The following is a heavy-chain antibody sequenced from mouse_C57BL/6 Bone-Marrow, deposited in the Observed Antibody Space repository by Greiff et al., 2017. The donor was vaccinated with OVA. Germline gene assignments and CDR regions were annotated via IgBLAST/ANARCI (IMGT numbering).Heavy chain of an antibody. CDR2: ISDGGSYT. CDR3: ARALITTVVAHYYAMDY. D-gene: IGHD1-1*01. CDR1: GFTFSSYA. Sequence: EVKLVESGGGLVKPGGSLKLSCAASGFTFSSYAMSWVRQTPEKRLEWVATISDGGSYTYYPDNVKGRFTISRDNAKNNLYLQMSHLKSEDTAMYYCARALITTVVAHYYAMDYWGQGTSVTVSS. J-gene: IGHJ4*01. V-gene: IGHV5-4*03.